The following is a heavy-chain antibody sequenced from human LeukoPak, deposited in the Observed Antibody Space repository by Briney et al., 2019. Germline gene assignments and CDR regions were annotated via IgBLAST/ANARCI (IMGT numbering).Heavy chain of an antibody. Sequence: PGGSLRLSCAASGFTFSSYSMNWVRQAPGKGLEWVSSISSSSSYIYYADSVKGRFTISRDNAKNSLYLQMNSLRAEDTAVYYCARDSYCTNGVCYIGYYFDYWGQGTLVTVSS. D-gene: IGHD2-8*01. CDR1: GFTFSSYS. V-gene: IGHV3-21*01. J-gene: IGHJ4*02. CDR3: ARDSYCTNGVCYIGYYFDY. CDR2: ISSSSSYI.